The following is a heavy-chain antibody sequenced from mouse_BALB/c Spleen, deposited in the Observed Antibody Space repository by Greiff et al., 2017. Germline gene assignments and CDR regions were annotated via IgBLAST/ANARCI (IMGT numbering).Heavy chain of an antibody. J-gene: IGHJ1*01. D-gene: IGHD1-1*01. CDR1: GYTFTSYT. CDR2: INPSSGYT. Sequence: QVQLKQSAAELARPGASVKMSCKASGYTFTSYTMHWVKQRPGQGLEWIGYINPSSGYTEYNQKFKDKTTLTADKSSSTAYMQLSSLTSEDSAVYYCARRALITTVVARGWYFDVWGAGTTVTVSS. CDR3: ARRALITTVVARGWYFDV. V-gene: IGHV1-4*02.